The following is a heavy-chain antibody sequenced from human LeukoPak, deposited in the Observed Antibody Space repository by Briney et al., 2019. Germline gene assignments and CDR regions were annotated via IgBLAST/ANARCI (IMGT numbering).Heavy chain of an antibody. V-gene: IGHV1-69*04. CDR3: ARDPPASPLRIAAAGTGPWFDP. CDR1: GGTFSSYA. CDR2: IIPILGIA. D-gene: IGHD6-13*01. Sequence: GASVKVSCKASGGTFSSYAISWVRQAPGQGLEWMGRIIPILGIANYAQKFQGRVTITADKSTSTAYMELSSLRSEDTAVYYCARDPPASPLRIAAAGTGPWFDPWGQGTLVTVSS. J-gene: IGHJ5*02.